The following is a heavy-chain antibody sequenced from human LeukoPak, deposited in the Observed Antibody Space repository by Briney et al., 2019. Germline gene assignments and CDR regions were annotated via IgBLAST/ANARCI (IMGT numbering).Heavy chain of an antibody. CDR3: ASSGSYRFDY. CDR2: ISTSGSAM. Sequence: GGSLRLSCAASGFTVSSNYMNWVRQAPGKGLEWVSHISTSGSAMYYADSVKGRFTISRDNAKDSLYLQMNSLRDEDTAVYYCASSGSYRFDYWGQGTLVTVSS. J-gene: IGHJ4*02. V-gene: IGHV3-48*02. D-gene: IGHD1-26*01. CDR1: GFTVSSNY.